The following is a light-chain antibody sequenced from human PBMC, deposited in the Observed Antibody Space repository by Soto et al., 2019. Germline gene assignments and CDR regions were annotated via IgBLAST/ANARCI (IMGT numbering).Light chain of an antibody. J-gene: IGKJ5*01. CDR3: QQFNSYPMT. V-gene: IGKV1-13*02. Sequence: AIQLTQSPSSLSASVGDRVTITCRASQGVSSALAWYQQKPGKAPKLLIYDASSLESGVPSRFSGSGSGTDFTLTISSLQPEDFATYYCQQFNSYPMTFGQGTRLEIK. CDR2: DAS. CDR1: QGVSSA.